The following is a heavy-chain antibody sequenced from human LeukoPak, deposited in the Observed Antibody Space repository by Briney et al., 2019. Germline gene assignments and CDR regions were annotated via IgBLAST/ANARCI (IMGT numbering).Heavy chain of an antibody. CDR3: ARVRPPNPDIVATRVAASSSEIDY. D-gene: IGHD5-12*01. J-gene: IGHJ4*02. CDR2: IYYSGRT. V-gene: IGHV4-39*01. Sequence: SETLSLTCTVSGGSISSSSYYWGWIRQPPGKRLEWIGSIYYSGRTYYNPSLKSRVTISVDTSKNQFSLKLSSVTAADTAVYYCARVRPPNPDIVATRVAASSSEIDYWGQGTLVTVSS. CDR1: GGSISSSSYY.